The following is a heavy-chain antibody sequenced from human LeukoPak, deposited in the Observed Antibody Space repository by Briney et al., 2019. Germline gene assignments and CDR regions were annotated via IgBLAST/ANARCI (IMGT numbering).Heavy chain of an antibody. CDR2: ISSSSSYI. CDR1: GFTFSTYA. Sequence: GGSLRLSCAASGFTFSTYAMSWVRQAPGKGLEWVSSISSSSSYIYYADSVKGRFTISRDNAKNSLYLQMNSLRAEDTAVYYCARDKWLEFYFDYWGQGTLVTVSS. V-gene: IGHV3-21*01. J-gene: IGHJ4*02. D-gene: IGHD6-19*01. CDR3: ARDKWLEFYFDY.